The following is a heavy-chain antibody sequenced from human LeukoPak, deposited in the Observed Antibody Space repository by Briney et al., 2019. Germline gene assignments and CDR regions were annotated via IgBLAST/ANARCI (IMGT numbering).Heavy chain of an antibody. J-gene: IGHJ4*02. D-gene: IGHD6-13*01. CDR2: INPNSGGT. Sequence: ASVKVSCKASGYTFTGYYMHWVRQAPGQGLEWMGWINPNSGGTNYAQKFQGRVTMTRDTSISTAYMELSRLRSDDPAVYYCARVRKGSSWFHFDYWGQGTLVTVSS. V-gene: IGHV1-2*02. CDR3: ARVRKGSSWFHFDY. CDR1: GYTFTGYY.